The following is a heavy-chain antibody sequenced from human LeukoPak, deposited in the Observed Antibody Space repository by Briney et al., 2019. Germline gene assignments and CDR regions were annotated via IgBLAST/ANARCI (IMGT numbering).Heavy chain of an antibody. CDR3: ARGRWYGSETFYNGFDY. CDR2: IYYSGST. Sequence: SVTLSLTCTVSSGSISSSDYYWSWIRQPPGKGREWLGNIYYSGSTSYNPALKSRVTISVDTYRNQFSLHLSSGTGADTAVYYCARGRWYGSETFYNGFDYWGQGTLVPVS. CDR1: SGSISSSDYY. J-gene: IGHJ4*02. V-gene: IGHV4-39*07. D-gene: IGHD3-10*01.